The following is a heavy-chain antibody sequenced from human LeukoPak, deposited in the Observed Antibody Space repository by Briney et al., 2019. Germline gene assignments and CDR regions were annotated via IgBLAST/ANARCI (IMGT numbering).Heavy chain of an antibody. CDR3: ASLDGGYSEAVGH. CDR2: IYYSGST. CDR1: GASSHHN. D-gene: IGHD4-23*01. J-gene: IGHJ4*02. V-gene: IGHV4-59*11. Sequence: SETLSLTCTISGASSHHNWSWIRQPPGKGLEWIGDIYYSGSTKYNPSLKSRVTISVDASKNQFSLKLTSVTAADTAVYYCASLDGGYSEAVGHWGQGTLVTVSS.